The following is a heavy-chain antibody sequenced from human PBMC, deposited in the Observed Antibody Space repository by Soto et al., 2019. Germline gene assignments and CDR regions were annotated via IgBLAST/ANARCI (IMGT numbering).Heavy chain of an antibody. V-gene: IGHV5-51*01. CDR3: AASIFYYGMDV. CDR1: GYTFTDYW. J-gene: IGHJ6*02. Sequence: PEESLKISCKRSGYTFTDYWIGWAGQMPGKGPEWMVIIYPGDSDTKYHPSFQGHVTISADKSITTTYLQWSSLTASDTAIYYCAASIFYYGMDVWGQGTTATV. CDR2: IYPGDSDT.